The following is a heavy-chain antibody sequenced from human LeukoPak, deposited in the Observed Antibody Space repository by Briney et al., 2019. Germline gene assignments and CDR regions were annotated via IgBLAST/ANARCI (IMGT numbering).Heavy chain of an antibody. J-gene: IGHJ4*02. CDR3: ARDWGYCSSTSCSQNGFDY. V-gene: IGHV1-2*02. CDR2: INPNSGAT. D-gene: IGHD2-2*01. Sequence: ASVKVSCKASGYTFSVHHIHWARQAPGQGLEWMGWINPNSGATNYAQRFQGRVTMTRDTSISTAYMELSRLTSDDTAVYYCARDWGYCSSTSCSQNGFDYWGQGTLVTVSS. CDR1: GYTFSVHH.